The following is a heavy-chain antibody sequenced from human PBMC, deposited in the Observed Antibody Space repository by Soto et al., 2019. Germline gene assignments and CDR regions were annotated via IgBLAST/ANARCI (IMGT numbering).Heavy chain of an antibody. D-gene: IGHD2-21*01. J-gene: IGHJ6*02. CDR1: GGSISSYY. V-gene: IGHV4-59*01. Sequence: SETLSLTCTVSGGSISSYYWSWIRQPPGKGLEWIGYIYYSGSTNYNPSLKSRVTISVDTSKNQFSLKLSSVTAADTAVYYCARGGGPRNPLLSYGMDVWGQGTTVTVSS. CDR3: ARGGGPRNPLLSYGMDV. CDR2: IYYSGST.